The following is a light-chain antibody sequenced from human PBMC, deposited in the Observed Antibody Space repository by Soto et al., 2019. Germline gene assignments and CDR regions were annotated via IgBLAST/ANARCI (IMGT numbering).Light chain of an antibody. CDR3: SSYGSNTRVL. V-gene: IGLV2-14*01. J-gene: IGLJ2*01. CDR1: SSDVGGYNY. CDR2: DVS. Sequence: QSALTQPASVSGSPGQSITISCTGTSSDVGGYNYVSWYQQHPGKAPKLMIYDVSDRPSGVSDRFSGSKSGNTASLTISGLQTEDEANYYCSSYGSNTRVLFGGGTKLTVL.